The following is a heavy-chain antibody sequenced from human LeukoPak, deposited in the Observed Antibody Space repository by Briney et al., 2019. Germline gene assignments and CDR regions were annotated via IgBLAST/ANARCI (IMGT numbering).Heavy chain of an antibody. D-gene: IGHD6-13*01. CDR2: ISVYNGHT. J-gene: IGHJ4*02. Sequence: ASVKVSCKASGYTFTNYGITWVRQAPGQGLEWMGWISVYNGHTNYAQELQGRVTMTTDTSTSTAYMELRNLRSDDTAIYYCARDREAAGQKLTDYWGQGTLVTVSS. CDR3: ARDREAAGQKLTDY. CDR1: GYTFTNYG. V-gene: IGHV1-18*01.